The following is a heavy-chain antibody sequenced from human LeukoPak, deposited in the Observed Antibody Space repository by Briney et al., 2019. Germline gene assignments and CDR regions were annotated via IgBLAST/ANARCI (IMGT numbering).Heavy chain of an antibody. Sequence: PSETLSLTCGVYGGSFSGYYWSWIRQPPGKGLEWLGEINHSGSANYNPSPNRRVTISVDTSKNQFSLRLSAVTAADTAVYYCARAWRDSGYYRIDYWGQGTLVTVSS. CDR3: ARAWRDSGYYRIDY. CDR1: GGSFSGYY. D-gene: IGHD3-3*01. V-gene: IGHV4-34*01. J-gene: IGHJ4*02. CDR2: INHSGSA.